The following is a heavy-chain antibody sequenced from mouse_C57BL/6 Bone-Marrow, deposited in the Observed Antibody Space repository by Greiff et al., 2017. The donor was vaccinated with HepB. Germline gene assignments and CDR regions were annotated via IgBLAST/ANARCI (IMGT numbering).Heavy chain of an antibody. CDR3: ARWGGLRALYFDY. V-gene: IGHV1-7*01. Sequence: QVQLQQSGAELAKPGASVKLSCKASGYTFTSYWMHWVKQRPGQGLEWIGYINPSSGYTKYNQKFKDKATLTADKSSSTAYMRLSSLTYEGSAVYYCARWGGLRALYFDYWGQGTTLTVSS. D-gene: IGHD1-1*01. CDR2: INPSSGYT. J-gene: IGHJ2*01. CDR1: GYTFTSYW.